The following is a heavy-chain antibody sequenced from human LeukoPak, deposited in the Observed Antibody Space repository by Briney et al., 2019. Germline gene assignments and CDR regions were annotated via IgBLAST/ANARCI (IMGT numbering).Heavy chain of an antibody. CDR1: GFTFSSYA. CDR2: ISYDGSNK. CDR3: ARGNIGY. V-gene: IGHV3-30-3*01. J-gene: IGHJ4*02. Sequence: GGSLRLSCAASGFTFSSYAMHWVRQAPGTGLEWVAVISYDGSNKYYADSVKGRFTISRDNSKNTLYLQMNSLRAEDTAVYYCARGNIGYWGQGTLVTVSS.